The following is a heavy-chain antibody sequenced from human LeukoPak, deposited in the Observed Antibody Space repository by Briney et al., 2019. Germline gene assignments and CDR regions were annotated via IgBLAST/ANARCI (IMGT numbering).Heavy chain of an antibody. V-gene: IGHV1-18*01. D-gene: IGHD3-10*01. CDR3: ARGKVVVRGVNWESWFDP. CDR1: GYTFTSYG. CDR2: ISAYNGNT. J-gene: IGHJ5*02. Sequence: ASVNVSCKASGYTFTSYGISWVRQAPRQGLEWMEWISAYNGNTNYAQKLQGRVTMTTDTSTSTAYMELRSLRSDDTAVYYCARGKVVVRGVNWESWFDPWGQGTLVTVSS.